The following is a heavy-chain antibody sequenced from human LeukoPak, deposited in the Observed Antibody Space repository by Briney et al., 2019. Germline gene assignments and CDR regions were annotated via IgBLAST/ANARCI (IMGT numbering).Heavy chain of an antibody. V-gene: IGHV3-23*01. D-gene: IGHD3-10*01. Sequence: GGTLRLSCAASGFTFSSSGMIWVRQAPGKGLEWVSAISGSGDRIYHADSVKGRFTISRDNSKNTLYLHMNSLRAEDTAVYYCAKGYYGSGSYGWFDPWGQGTLVTVSS. CDR3: AKGYYGSGSYGWFDP. J-gene: IGHJ5*02. CDR2: ISGSGDRI. CDR1: GFTFSSSG.